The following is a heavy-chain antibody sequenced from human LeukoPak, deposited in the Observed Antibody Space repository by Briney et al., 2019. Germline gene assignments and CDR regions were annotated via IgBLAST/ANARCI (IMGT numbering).Heavy chain of an antibody. CDR2: LSYDGSNK. D-gene: IGHD6-6*01. CDR1: GFTFSSYA. J-gene: IGHJ4*02. CDR3: ARNRPIGDY. V-gene: IGHV3-30-3*01. Sequence: PGGSLRLSCAASGFTFSSYAMHWVRQAPGKGLEWVAVLSYDGSNKYYADSVKGRFTISRDNSKNTLYLQMNSLRAEDTAVYYCARNRPIGDYWGQGTLVTVSS.